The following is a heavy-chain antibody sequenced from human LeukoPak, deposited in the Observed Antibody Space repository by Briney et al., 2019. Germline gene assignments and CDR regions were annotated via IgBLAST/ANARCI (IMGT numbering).Heavy chain of an antibody. Sequence: GESLKISCKGSGYSFTSYWIGWVRQMPGRGLEWMGIIYPGDSDTRYSPSFQGQVTISADKSISTAYLQWSSLKASDTAMYYCARLAGPKLVGLYYFDYWGQGTLVTVSS. V-gene: IGHV5-51*01. CDR3: ARLAGPKLVGLYYFDY. CDR1: GYSFTSYW. D-gene: IGHD6-13*01. CDR2: IYPGDSDT. J-gene: IGHJ4*02.